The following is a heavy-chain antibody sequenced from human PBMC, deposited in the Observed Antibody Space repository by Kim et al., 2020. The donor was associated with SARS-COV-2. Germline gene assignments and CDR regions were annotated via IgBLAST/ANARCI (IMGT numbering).Heavy chain of an antibody. Sequence: IANCSQKCQDRVTITADKSTSTAYMELSSLRSEDTAVYYCARSSRTFDIWGQGTMVTVSS. V-gene: IGHV1-69*02. J-gene: IGHJ3*02. CDR2: IA. CDR3: ARSSRTFDI.